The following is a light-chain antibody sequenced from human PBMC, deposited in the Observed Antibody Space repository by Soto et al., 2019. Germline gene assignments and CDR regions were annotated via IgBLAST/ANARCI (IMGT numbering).Light chain of an antibody. J-gene: IGLJ1*01. CDR2: HVT. Sequence: QSALTQPASVSGSPGQSITISCTGTSSDIGDYNYVSWYQQYPGKAPKLMLYHVTQRPSGVPDRFSGSKSGNAASLTISGLQAEDEADYYCCRDEGTYKVFGTGTKLTVL. CDR3: CRDEGTYKV. V-gene: IGLV2-11*01. CDR1: SSDIGDYNY.